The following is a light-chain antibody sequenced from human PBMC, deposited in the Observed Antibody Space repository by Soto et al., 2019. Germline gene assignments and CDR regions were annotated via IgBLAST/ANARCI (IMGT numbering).Light chain of an antibody. Sequence: QSALTQPASVSGSPGQSITISCTGTSGDVGGYDYVSWYQQHPGKAPKLLIYDVSDRPSGVSNRFSGSKSGNTASLTISGLQAEDEADYYCSSYTSSNTLYVFGTVTKLTVL. J-gene: IGLJ1*01. V-gene: IGLV2-14*01. CDR3: SSYTSSNTLYV. CDR2: DVS. CDR1: SGDVGGYDY.